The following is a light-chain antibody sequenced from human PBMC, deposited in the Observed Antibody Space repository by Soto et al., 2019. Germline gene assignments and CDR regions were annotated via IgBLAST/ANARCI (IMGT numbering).Light chain of an antibody. Sequence: QSALTQPRSVSGSPGQSVTISCTGTSSDVGGYNFVSWYQQRPGKAPKLMIYDVTKRPSGVPDRFSGSKSGTSASLAISGLRSEDEADYYCAAWDDNLSTYVFGSGTKVTVL. V-gene: IGLV2-11*01. CDR2: DVT. CDR1: SSDVGGYNF. CDR3: AAWDDNLSTYV. J-gene: IGLJ1*01.